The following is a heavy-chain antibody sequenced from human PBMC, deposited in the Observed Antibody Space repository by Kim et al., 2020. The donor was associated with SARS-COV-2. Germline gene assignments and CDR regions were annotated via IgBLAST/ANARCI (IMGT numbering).Heavy chain of an antibody. D-gene: IGHD6-6*01. CDR3: ARGSLGQLVFNYYYYMDV. CDR2: MNPNSGNT. CDR1: GYTFTSYD. V-gene: IGHV1-8*01. Sequence: ASVKVSCKASGYTFTSYDINWVRQATGQGLEWMGWMNPNSGNTGYAQKSQGRVTMTRNTSISTAYMELSSLRSEDTAVYYCARGSLGQLVFNYYYYMDVWGKGTTVTVSS. J-gene: IGHJ6*03.